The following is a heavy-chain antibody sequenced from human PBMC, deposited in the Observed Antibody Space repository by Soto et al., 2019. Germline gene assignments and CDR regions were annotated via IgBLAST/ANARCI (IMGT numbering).Heavy chain of an antibody. J-gene: IGHJ3*01. V-gene: IGHV1-18*01. CDR3: ACVYGSGCWSALAL. CDR2: ISAFNGNT. CDR1: GYTFTHYG. D-gene: IGHD3-10*01. Sequence: QVQLVQSGAEVRKPGASVKVSCKASGYTFTHYGISWVRQAPGQGLAWMGWISAFNGNTKYVENFQDRVTMTTDTSTNTSCLELTSVRYDDTALYYGACVYGSGCWSALALGGEGTVVTASS.